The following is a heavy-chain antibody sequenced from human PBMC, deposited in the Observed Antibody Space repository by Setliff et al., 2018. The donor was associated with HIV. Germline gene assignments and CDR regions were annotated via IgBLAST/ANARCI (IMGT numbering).Heavy chain of an antibody. CDR2: FYHSGRT. CDR3: SRSYCGGDCSLVVDTNWFDP. V-gene: IGHV4-38-2*01. Sequence: SETLSLTCAVSGYSISSGYYWGWIRQPPGKGLEWIGSFYHSGRTYYNPSLKSRVTISVDMSKNQFSLRLSSVTAADTAVYYCSRSYCGGDCSLVVDTNWFDPWGQGTLVTVSS. D-gene: IGHD2-21*01. J-gene: IGHJ5*02. CDR1: GYSISSGYY.